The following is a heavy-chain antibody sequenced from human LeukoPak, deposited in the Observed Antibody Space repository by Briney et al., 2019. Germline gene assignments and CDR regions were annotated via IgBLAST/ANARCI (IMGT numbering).Heavy chain of an antibody. V-gene: IGHV1-8*01. Sequence: ASVKVSCKASGYTFTSYDINWVRQATGQGLEWMGWMDPNSGNTGYAQKFQGRVTMTRNTSISTAYMELSSLRSEDTAVYYCARAMVRGVIIPGYWGQGTLVTVSS. CDR3: ARAMVRGVIIPGY. D-gene: IGHD3-10*01. CDR1: GYTFTSYD. J-gene: IGHJ4*02. CDR2: MDPNSGNT.